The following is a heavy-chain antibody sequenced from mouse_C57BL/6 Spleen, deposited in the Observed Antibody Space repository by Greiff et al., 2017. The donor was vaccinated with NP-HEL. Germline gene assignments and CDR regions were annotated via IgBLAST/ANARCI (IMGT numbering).Heavy chain of an antibody. V-gene: IGHV1-20*01. CDR1: GYSFTGYF. J-gene: IGHJ1*03. D-gene: IGHD6-1*01. Sequence: EVQLQQSGPELVKPGDSVKISCKASGYSFTGYFMNWVMQSHGKSLEWIGRINPYNGDTFYNQKFKGKATLTVDKSSSPAHMELRSLTSEDSAVYLSASSADRYVDVWGKGTTVNVSS. CDR2: INPYNGDT. CDR3: ASSADRYVDV.